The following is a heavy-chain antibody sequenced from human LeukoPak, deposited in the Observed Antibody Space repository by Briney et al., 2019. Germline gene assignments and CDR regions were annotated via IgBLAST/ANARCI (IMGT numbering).Heavy chain of an antibody. CDR3: ARGGDYYDSSGYYKYYFDY. J-gene: IGHJ4*02. D-gene: IGHD3-22*01. Sequence: ASVKVSCKASGYTFTSYGISWVRHAPGQGPEWMGWISAYNGNTNYAQKLQGRVTMTTDTSTSTAYMELRSLRSDDTAVYYCARGGDYYDSSGYYKYYFDYWGQGTLVTVSS. CDR1: GYTFTSYG. V-gene: IGHV1-18*01. CDR2: ISAYNGNT.